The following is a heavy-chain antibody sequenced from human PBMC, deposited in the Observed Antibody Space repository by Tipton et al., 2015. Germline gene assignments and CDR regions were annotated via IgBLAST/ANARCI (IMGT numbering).Heavy chain of an antibody. CDR3: ARHKPAAVGYDFDC. CDR2: IDPSDESD. J-gene: IGHJ4*02. V-gene: IGHV5-10-1*01. D-gene: IGHD2-2*01. CDR1: GYIFTNFW. Sequence: VQLVQSGAEVKKPGESLKISCKAYGYIFTNFWIGWVRQVPGKGLEWLGRIDPSDESDKYSPSPQGHFTMSSDKSISTASLHLSSLKVSDTAMYYCARHKPAAVGYDFDCWGQGTLVTVSS.